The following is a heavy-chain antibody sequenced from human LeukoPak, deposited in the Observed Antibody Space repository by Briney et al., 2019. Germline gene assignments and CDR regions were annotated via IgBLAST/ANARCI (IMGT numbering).Heavy chain of an antibody. CDR2: INSDGSST. CDR1: GFTFSSYW. CDR3: TRGRYDSSGYPYFDY. D-gene: IGHD3-22*01. V-gene: IGHV3-74*01. J-gene: IGHJ4*02. Sequence: PGGSLRLSCETSGFTFSSYWMHWVRQAPGKGLVWVSRINSDGSSTSYEDSVKGRFTISRDNAKNTLYLQMNSLRAEDTAVYYCTRGRYDSSGYPYFDYWGQGTLVTVSS.